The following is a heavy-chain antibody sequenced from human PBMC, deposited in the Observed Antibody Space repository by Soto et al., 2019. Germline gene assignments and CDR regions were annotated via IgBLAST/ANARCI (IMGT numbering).Heavy chain of an antibody. D-gene: IGHD6-13*01. V-gene: IGHV3-23*01. CDR3: AKPLAYSMSWDYYYYYYAMDV. CDR1: RFTFSSYA. CDR2: ISGNSGST. Sequence: EVQLLESGGGLVQPGGSLRLSCAASRFTFSSYAMTWVRQAPGKGLEWVSGISGNSGSTYYADSVKGRFTISRDNSKNTLYLQMNSLRAEDTAVYYCAKPLAYSMSWDYYYYYYAMDVWGQGTTVTVSS. J-gene: IGHJ6*02.